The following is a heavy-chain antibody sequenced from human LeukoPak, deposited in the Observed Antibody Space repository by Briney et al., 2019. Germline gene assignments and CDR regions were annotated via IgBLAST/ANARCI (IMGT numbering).Heavy chain of an antibody. V-gene: IGHV3-11*03. CDR1: GFTFSDYY. Sequence: KPGGSLRLSCAASGFTFSDYYMNWIRQAPGKGLEWVSYISSSSSYTNYADSVKGRFTISRDNAKNSLYVQMNSLRAEDTAVYYRARSDYGDYCPDAFDIWGQGTMVTVSS. J-gene: IGHJ3*02. CDR2: ISSSSSYT. CDR3: ARSDYGDYCPDAFDI. D-gene: IGHD4-17*01.